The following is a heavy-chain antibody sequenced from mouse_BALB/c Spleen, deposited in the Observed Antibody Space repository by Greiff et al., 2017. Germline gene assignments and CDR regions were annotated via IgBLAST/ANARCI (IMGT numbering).Heavy chain of an antibody. CDR2: ISYSGST. CDR3: ARGDYYNFDY. D-gene: IGHD1-1*01. Sequence: EVQRVESGPGLVKPSQSLSLTCTVTGYSITSDYAWNWIRQFPGNKLEWMGYISYSGSTSYNPSLKSRISITRDTSKNQFFLQLNSVTTEDTATYYCARGDYYNFDYWGQGTTLTVSS. CDR1: GYSITSDYA. J-gene: IGHJ2*01. V-gene: IGHV3-2*02.